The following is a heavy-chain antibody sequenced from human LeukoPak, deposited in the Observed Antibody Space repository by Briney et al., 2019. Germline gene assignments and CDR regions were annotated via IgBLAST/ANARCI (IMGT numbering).Heavy chain of an antibody. Sequence: PGGSLRLSCAASGFTFSSYWMHWVRQAPGKGLVWVSSINSDGSSTSYADSVKGRFTISRDNAKNTLYLQMNSLRAEDTAVYYCGSDPVMATWYFHLWGRGTLVTVSS. J-gene: IGHJ2*01. CDR1: GFTFSSYW. V-gene: IGHV3-74*01. D-gene: IGHD3-16*01. CDR2: INSDGSST. CDR3: GSDPVMATWYFHL.